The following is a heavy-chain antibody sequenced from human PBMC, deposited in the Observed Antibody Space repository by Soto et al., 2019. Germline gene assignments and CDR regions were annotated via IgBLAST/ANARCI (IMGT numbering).Heavy chain of an antibody. Sequence: EVQLVESGGGLVQPGRSLRLSCTVSGLIFGDNAMSWFRQAPGKGLEWLGFIRSRAYTGTTEFAASVRGRFTISRDDSKSIAYLQLDNLNTTDTAVYYCSSGQGRGWGAPFDYWGQGTLVTVSS. CDR2: IRSRAYTGTT. D-gene: IGHD6-19*01. J-gene: IGHJ4*02. CDR1: GLIFGDNA. CDR3: SSGQGRGWGAPFDY. V-gene: IGHV3-49*03.